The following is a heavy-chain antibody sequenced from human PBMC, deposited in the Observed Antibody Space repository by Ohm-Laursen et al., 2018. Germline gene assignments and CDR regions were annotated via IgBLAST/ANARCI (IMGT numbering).Heavy chain of an antibody. CDR1: GLSISNSNW. CDR2: LYYSGTT. CDR3: ATSPHDIMSSKDY. V-gene: IGHV4-28*01. Sequence: SETLSLTCDVSGLSISNSNWWGWIRQPPGKGLEWVGYLYYSGTTYYNPSLKSRVTMSVDTSRNQFSVKLTSVIAVDTAVYYCATSPHDIMSSKDYWGQGTLVTVSS. D-gene: IGHD3-9*01. J-gene: IGHJ4*02.